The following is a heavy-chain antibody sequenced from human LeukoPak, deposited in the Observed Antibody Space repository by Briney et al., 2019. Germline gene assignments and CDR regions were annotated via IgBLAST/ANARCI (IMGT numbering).Heavy chain of an antibody. CDR1: GFTFSSYW. J-gene: IGHJ5*02. D-gene: IGHD3-3*01. CDR3: AKDPLELTYYDFWSGYP. CDR2: IKQDGSEK. V-gene: IGHV3-7*03. Sequence: GGSLRLSCAASGFTFSSYWMSWVRQAPGKGLEWVANIKQDGSEKYYVDSVKGRFTISRDNSKNTLYLQMNSLRAEDTAIYYCAKDPLELTYYDFWSGYPWGQGTLVTVSS.